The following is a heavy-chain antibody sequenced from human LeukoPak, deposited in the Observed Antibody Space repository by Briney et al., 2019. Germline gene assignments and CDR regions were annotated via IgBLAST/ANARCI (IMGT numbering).Heavy chain of an antibody. Sequence: SETLSLTCTVSGGSISSGGYYWSWIRQPPGKGLEWIGYIYHSGSTYYNPSLKSRVTMSVDRSKNQFSLKLSSVTAADTAVYYCARGGYDFWSGSMDVWGKGTTVTVSS. J-gene: IGHJ6*03. CDR2: IYHSGST. CDR3: ARGGYDFWSGSMDV. CDR1: GGSISSGGYY. V-gene: IGHV4-30-2*01. D-gene: IGHD3-3*01.